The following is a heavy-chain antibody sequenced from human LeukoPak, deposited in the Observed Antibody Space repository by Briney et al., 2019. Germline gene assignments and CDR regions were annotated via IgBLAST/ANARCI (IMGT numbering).Heavy chain of an antibody. CDR2: IYYSGST. CDR1: GGSISSYY. V-gene: IGHV4-59*01. CDR3: ARDTGSLSFDY. J-gene: IGHJ4*02. D-gene: IGHD2-21*01. Sequence: SETLSLTCTVSGGSISSYYWSWIRQPPGKGLEWIGYIYYSGSTNYNPSLKSRVTISVDTSKNQFSLKLSSVTAADTAMYYCARDTGSLSFDYWGQGTLVTVSS.